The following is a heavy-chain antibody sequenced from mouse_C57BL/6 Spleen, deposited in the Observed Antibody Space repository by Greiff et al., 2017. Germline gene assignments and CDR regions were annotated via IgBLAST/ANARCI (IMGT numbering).Heavy chain of an antibody. Sequence: QVQLQQPGAELVKPGASVKMSCKASGYTFTSYWITWVKQRPGQGLEWIGDIYPGSGSTNYNEKFKDKATLTVDKSSSTAYMQLSSLTSEDSAVYYCARGDYDRLGYWGQGTTLTVSS. J-gene: IGHJ2*01. V-gene: IGHV1-55*01. CDR3: ARGDYDRLGY. D-gene: IGHD2-4*01. CDR2: IYPGSGST. CDR1: GYTFTSYW.